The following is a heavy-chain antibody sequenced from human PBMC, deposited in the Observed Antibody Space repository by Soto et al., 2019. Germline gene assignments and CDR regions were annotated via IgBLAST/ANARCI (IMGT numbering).Heavy chain of an antibody. CDR1: GFTFSSYG. J-gene: IGHJ4*02. V-gene: IGHV3-33*06. D-gene: IGHD4-17*01. Sequence: QVQLVESGGGVVQPGRSLRLSCAASGFTFSSYGMHWVRQAPGKGLAWVAGIWYDGSNKYDADSVKGRFTISRDNSKNTLYLQMSSLRAEDTAVYYCAQDYGEGIDYWGQGTLVTVST. CDR3: AQDYGEGIDY. CDR2: IWYDGSNK.